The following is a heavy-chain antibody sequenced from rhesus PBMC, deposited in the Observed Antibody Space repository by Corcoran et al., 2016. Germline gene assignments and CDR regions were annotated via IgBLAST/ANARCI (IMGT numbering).Heavy chain of an antibody. CDR3: ARRGDGQWVQLQYVNY. V-gene: IGHV4-143*01. D-gene: IGHD5-24*01. Sequence: QVQLQESGPGLVKPSETLSLTCTVSGGSISGYYYWSWIRQPPRKGLEWIGGSYGNSANTYSHPSRKSRGTISKDPAKTQFSLKRSSVTAADTAVYYCARRGDGQWVQLQYVNYWGQGVLVTVSS. CDR1: GGSISGYYY. J-gene: IGHJ4*01. CDR2: SYGNSANT.